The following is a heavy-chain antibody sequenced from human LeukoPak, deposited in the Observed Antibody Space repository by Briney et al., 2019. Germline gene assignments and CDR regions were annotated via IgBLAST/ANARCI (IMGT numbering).Heavy chain of an antibody. CDR2: ISYDGSNK. V-gene: IGHV3-30-3*01. Sequence: GGSLRLSCAASGFTFSSYAMHWVRQAPGKGLEWVAVISYDGSNKYYADSVKGRFTISRDNSKNTLYLQMNSLRAEDTAVYYCAGEDIVVVPAAAGNAFDIWGQGTMVTVSS. D-gene: IGHD2-2*01. J-gene: IGHJ3*02. CDR3: AGEDIVVVPAAAGNAFDI. CDR1: GFTFSSYA.